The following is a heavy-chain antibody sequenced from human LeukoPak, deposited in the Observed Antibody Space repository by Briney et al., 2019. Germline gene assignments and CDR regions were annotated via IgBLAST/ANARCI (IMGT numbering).Heavy chain of an antibody. V-gene: IGHV5-51*01. D-gene: IGHD5-24*01. CDR1: GYNFTSYW. J-gene: IGHJ4*02. Sequence: GESMKISCKASGYNFTSYWIGWVRQMRGKGVEWMGIIYPGDSTTRYSPSFQGQVTISADKSVSTAYLQWSSLKASDSAIYYCATRSDGYSQFDFWGQGTLVTVSS. CDR2: IYPGDSTT. CDR3: ATRSDGYSQFDF.